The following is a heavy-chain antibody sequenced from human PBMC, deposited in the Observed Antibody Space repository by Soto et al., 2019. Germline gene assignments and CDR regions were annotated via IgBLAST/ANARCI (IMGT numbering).Heavy chain of an antibody. CDR2: IGPRGRDT. Sequence: PGGSLRLSCAVSGFTINSHAMGWFRQAPGKGLEWVSAIGPRGRDTYYAASVKGRFTISRDNSKNTVSLQMNSLRAEDTAVYYCAILGGTYYAFDFWGQGTLVTVSS. CDR1: GFTINSHA. J-gene: IGHJ3*01. V-gene: IGHV3-23*01. CDR3: AILGGTYYAFDF. D-gene: IGHD1-26*01.